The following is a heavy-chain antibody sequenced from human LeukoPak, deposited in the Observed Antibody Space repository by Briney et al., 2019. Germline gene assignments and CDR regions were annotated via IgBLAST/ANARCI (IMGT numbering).Heavy chain of an antibody. CDR3: ARVYNYVFDY. D-gene: IGHD3-10*02. V-gene: IGHV3-53*01. Sequence: PGGSLRLSCAASGFTVSSSHMTWVRQAVGKGLGWVSFIYSGGDTSYADSVKGRFTISRDNSKNTLYLQMNSLRAEDTAVYYCARVYNYVFDYWGQGTLVTVSS. J-gene: IGHJ4*02. CDR1: GFTVSSSH. CDR2: IYSGGDT.